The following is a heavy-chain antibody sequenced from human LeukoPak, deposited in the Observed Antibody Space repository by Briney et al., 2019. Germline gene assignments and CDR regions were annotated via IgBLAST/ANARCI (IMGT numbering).Heavy chain of an antibody. CDR1: GGSFSGSY. V-gene: IGHV4-34*01. CDR3: ATIYGDFSDFDS. J-gene: IGHJ4*02. D-gene: IGHD4-17*01. CDR2: VTHGGRI. Sequence: SETLSLPRAVYGGSFSGSYWNWIRQPPGKGLQWIGEVTHGGRINYNPSLRGRVTISVDTSMNQFSLRLTSVTAADTAVYYCATIYGDFSDFDSWAQGTLVTVSS.